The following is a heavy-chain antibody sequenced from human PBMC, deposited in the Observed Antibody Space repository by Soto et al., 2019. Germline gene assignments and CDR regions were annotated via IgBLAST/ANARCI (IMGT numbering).Heavy chain of an antibody. V-gene: IGHV4-31*02. J-gene: IGHJ6*04. CDR3: ARGYYDFWSGYSYYYGMDV. CDR1: GGSISSGGYY. CDR2: IYYSGST. Sequence: SETLSLTCFVSGGSISSGGYYWSWIRQHPGKGLEWIGYIYYSGSTYYNPSLKSRVTISVDTSKNQFSLKLSSVTAADTAVYYCARGYYDFWSGYSYYYGMDVWGKGPTVPVSS. D-gene: IGHD3-3*01.